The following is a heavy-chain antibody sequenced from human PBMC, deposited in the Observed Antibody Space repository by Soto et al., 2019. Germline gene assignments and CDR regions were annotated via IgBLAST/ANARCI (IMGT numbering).Heavy chain of an antibody. CDR3: ARGGNEYRY. V-gene: IGHV3-72*01. J-gene: IGHJ4*02. Sequence: EVQVVESGGGLVQPGGYLRLSCAASGFTISDHFIDWVRQAPGKGLEWVGRTKNIGNNYATEYAASVKGRFTISRDDSRNSVYLYMNRLKSEDTAVYFCARGGNEYRYWGQGTLVTVSS. D-gene: IGHD5-12*01. CDR1: GFTISDHF. CDR2: TKNIGNNYAT.